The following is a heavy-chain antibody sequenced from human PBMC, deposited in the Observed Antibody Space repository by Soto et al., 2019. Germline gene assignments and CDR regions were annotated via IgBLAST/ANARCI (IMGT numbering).Heavy chain of an antibody. CDR1: GDPISSSKW. CDR2: IDQNGIT. J-gene: IGHJ6*02. Sequence: SETLSLTCAVSGDPISSSKWWTWVRQTPGKGLEWIGKIDQNGITNYNPSLESRVTILKDNSKNQLSLKLTSVTAVDSAVYYCARLNRDYYYYGMDVWAKGPRSPSP. CDR3: ARLNRDYYYYGMDV. V-gene: IGHV4-4*02.